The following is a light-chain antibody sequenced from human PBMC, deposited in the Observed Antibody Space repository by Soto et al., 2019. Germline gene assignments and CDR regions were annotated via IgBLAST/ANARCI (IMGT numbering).Light chain of an antibody. CDR3: QHYDNSPMYT. CDR2: GAS. V-gene: IGKV3-20*01. CDR1: QGVSSSS. J-gene: IGKJ2*01. Sequence: EIVLTQSPGTLSLSPGERATLSCRASQGVSSSSLAWVQQKPGQAPRLLIYGASNRATGIPDRFSGSGSGTDFTLTVSRLEPEDFAVYYCQHYDNSPMYTFGQGTKLEIK.